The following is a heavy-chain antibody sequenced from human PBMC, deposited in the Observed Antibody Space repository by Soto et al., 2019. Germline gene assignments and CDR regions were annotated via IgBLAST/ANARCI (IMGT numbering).Heavy chain of an antibody. J-gene: IGHJ4*02. D-gene: IGHD3-3*01. Sequence: GESLKISCKGSGYSFTSYWIGWVRQMPGKGLEWMGIIYPGDSDTRYSPSFQGQVTISADKSISTAYLQWSSLKASDTAMYYCARRHYDLWSGYQWEFDYWGQGTMVTVSS. CDR1: GYSFTSYW. CDR3: ARRHYDLWSGYQWEFDY. CDR2: IYPGDSDT. V-gene: IGHV5-51*01.